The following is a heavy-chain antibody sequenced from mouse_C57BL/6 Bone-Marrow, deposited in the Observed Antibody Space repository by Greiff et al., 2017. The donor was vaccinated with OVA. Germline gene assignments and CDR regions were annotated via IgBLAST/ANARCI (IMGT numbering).Heavy chain of an antibody. CDR2: IYPGGGYT. D-gene: IGHD4-1*01. CDR3: ARTGSYYFDY. V-gene: IGHV1-63*01. J-gene: IGHJ2*01. CDR1: GYTFTNYW. Sequence: QVHVKQSGAELVRPGTSVKMSCKASGYTFTNYWIGWAKQRPGHGLEWIGDIYPGGGYTNYNEKFKGKATLTADKSSSTAYMQFSSLTSEDSAIYYCARTGSYYFDYWGQGTTLTVSS.